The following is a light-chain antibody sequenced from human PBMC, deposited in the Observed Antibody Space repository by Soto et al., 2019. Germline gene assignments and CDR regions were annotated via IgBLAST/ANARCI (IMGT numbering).Light chain of an antibody. J-gene: IGKJ2*01. V-gene: IGKV3-15*01. Sequence: EIVMTQSPASLSVSPGDGATLSCRASQSVASNVAWYQQKPGQGPRLLIHGASTRAVGVPARFSGSGSGTVFTLNINSRQSEDFAVYYCQQYHNWPPQYTFGQGTKLQIK. CDR3: QQYHNWPPQYT. CDR2: GAS. CDR1: QSVASN.